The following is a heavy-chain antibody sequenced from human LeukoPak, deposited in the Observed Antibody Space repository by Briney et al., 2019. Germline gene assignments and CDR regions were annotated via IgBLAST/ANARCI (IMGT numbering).Heavy chain of an antibody. CDR1: GGSFSDYY. V-gene: IGHV4-34*01. Sequence: SETLSLTCAVYGGSFSDYYWSWIRQPPGKGLEWIGEINHSGSTNYNPSLKSRVTISVDTSKNQLSLKLSSVTAADTAVYYCARVGCSGGSCYRQLDYWGQGTLVTVSS. D-gene: IGHD2-15*01. CDR3: ARVGCSGGSCYRQLDY. CDR2: INHSGST. J-gene: IGHJ4*02.